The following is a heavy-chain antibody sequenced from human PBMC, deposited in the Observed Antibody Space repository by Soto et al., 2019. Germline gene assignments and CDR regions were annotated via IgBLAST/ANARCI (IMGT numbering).Heavy chain of an antibody. CDR2: IKSKTDGGTT. Sequence: GGSLRLSCAASGFTFSNAWMSWVRQAPGKGLEWVGRIKSKTDGGTTDYAAPVKGRFTISRDDSKNTLYLQMNSLTTEDTAVYYCTTDYGDYAEYFQHWGQGTLVTVSS. CDR1: GFTFSNAW. V-gene: IGHV3-15*01. CDR3: TTDYGDYAEYFQH. D-gene: IGHD4-17*01. J-gene: IGHJ1*01.